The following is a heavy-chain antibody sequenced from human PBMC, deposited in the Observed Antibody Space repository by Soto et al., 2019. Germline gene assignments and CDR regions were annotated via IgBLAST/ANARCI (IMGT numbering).Heavy chain of an antibody. J-gene: IGHJ4*02. CDR3: ARSGYGSGSYYPPTSF. CDR1: GGSISSGGYY. CDR2: IYYSGST. D-gene: IGHD3-10*01. Sequence: QVQLQESGPGLVKPSQTLSLTCTVSGGSISSGGYYWSWIRQHPGKGLEWIGYIYYSGSTYYNLSLKSRVTISVDTSKNQFSLKLSSVTAADTAVYYCARSGYGSGSYYPPTSFWGQGTLVTVSS. V-gene: IGHV4-31*03.